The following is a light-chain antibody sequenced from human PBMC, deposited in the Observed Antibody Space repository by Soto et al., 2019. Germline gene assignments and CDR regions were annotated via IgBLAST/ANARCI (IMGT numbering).Light chain of an antibody. CDR3: NSYTSSTTYV. CDR2: EVN. V-gene: IGLV2-14*01. CDR1: SSDVGGYNY. Sequence: QSALTQPASVSGSHGQSITISCTGTSSDVGGYNYVSWYQQHPGKAPKLLIYEVNNRPSGVSNRFSASKSGNTASLTISGLQAEDEADYYCNSYTSSTTYVFGTGTKLTVL. J-gene: IGLJ1*01.